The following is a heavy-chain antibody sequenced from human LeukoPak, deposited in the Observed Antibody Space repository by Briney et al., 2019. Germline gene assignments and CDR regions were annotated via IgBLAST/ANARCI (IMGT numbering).Heavy chain of an antibody. V-gene: IGHV3-7*01. Sequence: GGSLRLSCVTSGFSFRGYWMSWVRQAPGKGLEWLANTNQDGSLKYYLGSVRGRFIISRDNAKNSLDPQMNSLRVEDTAVYYCARVLGQLPPHWGQGTLVTVSA. D-gene: IGHD6-6*01. CDR2: TNQDGSLK. CDR1: GFSFRGYW. J-gene: IGHJ4*02. CDR3: ARVLGQLPPH.